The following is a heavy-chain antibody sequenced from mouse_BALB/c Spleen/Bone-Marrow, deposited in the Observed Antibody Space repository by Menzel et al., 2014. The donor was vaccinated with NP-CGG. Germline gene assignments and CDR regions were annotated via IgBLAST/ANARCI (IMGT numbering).Heavy chain of an antibody. CDR2: IYPGDSDT. J-gene: IGHJ4*01. D-gene: IGHD1-1*01. CDR1: GYAFSNYW. Sequence: QVQLQQSGAELVRPGPSVKISCKASGYAFSNYWMNWMKQRPGQGLEWIGQIYPGDSDTNYNGEFKGRATLTADKSSNTAYMQLSSLTSEDSAVYFCASRGDYSYSMDYWGQGTSVTVSS. CDR3: ASRGDYSYSMDY. V-gene: IGHV1-80*01.